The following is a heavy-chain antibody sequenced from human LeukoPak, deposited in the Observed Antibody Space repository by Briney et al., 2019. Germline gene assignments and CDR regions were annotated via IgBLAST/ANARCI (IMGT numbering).Heavy chain of an antibody. CDR3: ARGSRSMRAGGVIVASRGFDY. D-gene: IGHD3-16*02. V-gene: IGHV4-34*01. Sequence: SETLSLTCAVYGGSFSGYYWSWIRQPPGKGLEWIGEINHSGSTNYNPSLKSRVTISVDTSKNQFSLKLSSVTAADTAVYYCARGSRSMRAGGVIVASRGFDYWGQGTLVTVSS. CDR1: GGSFSGYY. J-gene: IGHJ4*02. CDR2: INHSGST.